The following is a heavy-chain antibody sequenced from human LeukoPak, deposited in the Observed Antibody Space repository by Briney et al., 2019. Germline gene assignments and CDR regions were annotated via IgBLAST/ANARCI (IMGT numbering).Heavy chain of an antibody. J-gene: IGHJ6*02. V-gene: IGHV3-23*01. CDR1: GFTFSSYA. CDR2: ISGSGGST. D-gene: IGHD5-18*01. CDR3: AKDTRGIQLWLLPYYGMDV. Sequence: GGSLRLSCAASGFTFSSYAMRWVRQAPGKGLEWVSAISGSGGSTYYADSVKGRFTISRDNSKNTLYLQMNSLRAEDTAVYYCAKDTRGIQLWLLPYYGMDVWGQGTTVTVSS.